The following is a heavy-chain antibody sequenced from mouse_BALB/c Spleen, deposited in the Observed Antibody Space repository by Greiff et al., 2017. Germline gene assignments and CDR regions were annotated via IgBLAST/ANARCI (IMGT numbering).Heavy chain of an antibody. CDR2: IRNKANGYTT. J-gene: IGHJ2*01. V-gene: IGHV7-3*02. D-gene: IGHD1-1*01. CDR3: ARDKDYYGSSPFDY. CDR1: GFTFTDYY. Sequence: EVQLVESGGGLVQPGGSLRLSCATSGFTFTDYYMSWVRQPPGKALEWLGFIRNKANGYTTEYSASVKGRFTISRDNSQSILYLQMNTLRAEDSATYYCARDKDYYGSSPFDYWGQGTTLTVSS.